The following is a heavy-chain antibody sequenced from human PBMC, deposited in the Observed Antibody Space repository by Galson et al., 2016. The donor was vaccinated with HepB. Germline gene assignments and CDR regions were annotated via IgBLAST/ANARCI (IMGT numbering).Heavy chain of an antibody. Sequence: SVKVSCKASGYSFTTYGVSWVRQAPGQGLEWMGWLNVYSTDTETAQKFQGRVTLTMDTSTSTAYMELSSLRCDDTAVYYCARDPGLDYGMDVWGKGTPVTVSS. V-gene: IGHV1-18*01. D-gene: IGHD3-16*01. CDR1: GYSFTTYG. CDR2: LNVYSTDT. CDR3: ARDPGLDYGMDV. J-gene: IGHJ6*04.